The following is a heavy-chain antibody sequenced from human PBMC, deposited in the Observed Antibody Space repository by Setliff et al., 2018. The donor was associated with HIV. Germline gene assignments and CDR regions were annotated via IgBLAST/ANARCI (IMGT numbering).Heavy chain of an antibody. CDR3: AREPHELRYFDWLLYPAYYYYGMDV. J-gene: IGHJ6*02. CDR2: IKYDGSEK. V-gene: IGHV3-7*01. CDR1: GFTVSSNY. Sequence: GGSLRLSCAASGFTVSSNYMSWVRQAPGKGLEWVSYIKYDGSEKYYVGSVKGRFTISRDNAKNSLYLQMNSLRAEDTAVNYCAREPHELRYFDWLLYPAYYYYGMDVWGQGTTVTVSS. D-gene: IGHD3-9*01.